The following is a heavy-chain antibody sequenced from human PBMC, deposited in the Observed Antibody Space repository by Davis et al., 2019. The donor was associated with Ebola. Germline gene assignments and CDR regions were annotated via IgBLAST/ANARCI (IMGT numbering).Heavy chain of an antibody. J-gene: IGHJ4*02. CDR2: INHSGST. CDR1: GGSLSGYY. Sequence: PSETLSLTCTVYGGSLSGYYWSWIRQSPGKGLEWIGEINHSGSTNYNPSLMSRVTISLDTSKNQFSLKLSSVTAADTAVYYCARKVYYYGSGSSYFDYWGQGTLVTVSS. CDR3: ARKVYYYGSGSSYFDY. D-gene: IGHD3-10*01. V-gene: IGHV4-34*01.